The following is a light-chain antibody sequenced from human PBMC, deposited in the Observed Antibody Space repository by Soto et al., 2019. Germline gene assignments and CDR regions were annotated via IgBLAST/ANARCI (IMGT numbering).Light chain of an antibody. J-gene: IGKJ5*01. CDR1: QDISNY. CDR3: QQRSNWPPEFT. CDR2: DGS. Sequence: IQMTQSPFSLSASVGDRVTITCQASQDISNYLNWYQQKPGKAPKLLISDGSNLETGVPSRFSGSGSGTDFTLTISSLQPEDFAVYYCQQRSNWPPEFTFGQGTRLEIK. V-gene: IGKV1-33*01.